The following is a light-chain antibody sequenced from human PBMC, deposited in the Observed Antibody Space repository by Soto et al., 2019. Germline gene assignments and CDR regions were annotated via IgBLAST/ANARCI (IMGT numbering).Light chain of an antibody. J-gene: IGKJ4*01. Sequence: EIVLTQSPGTLSLSPGERATLSCRASQSVSISSFAWYQQKPGQAPRLLIYETSNRATGIPDRFSGSGSGTDFTLTISRLEPEDFAVYYCQQYVRLPLTFGGGTKVEIK. CDR3: QQYVRLPLT. CDR2: ETS. V-gene: IGKV3-20*01. CDR1: QSVSISS.